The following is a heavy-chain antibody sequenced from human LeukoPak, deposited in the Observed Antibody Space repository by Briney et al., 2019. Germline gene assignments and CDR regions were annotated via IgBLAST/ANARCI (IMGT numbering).Heavy chain of an antibody. D-gene: IGHD1-1*01. J-gene: IGHJ4*02. Sequence: AASVKLTCKASGYTITDYYMHWMRQAPGQGLEWMGWINPNSSTNYTQKFQGRVTMTMDTTISTAYMELSRLTSDDTAVYYCARNRWMDYWGQGTLVTVSS. CDR2: INPNSST. V-gene: IGHV1-2*02. CDR3: ARNRWMDY. CDR1: GYTITDYY.